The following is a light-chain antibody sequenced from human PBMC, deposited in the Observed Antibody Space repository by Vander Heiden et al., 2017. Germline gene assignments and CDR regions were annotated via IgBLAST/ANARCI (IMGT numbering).Light chain of an antibody. CDR3: QQYGTSPYT. V-gene: IGKV3-20*01. Sequence: EVVLTQSPGTLSLSPGERATRFCRASQYVSSTYLAWYQQAPGQAPRLLSYAASTRATGIPDRFSGSGSGTDFTLTIGRLEPEDFAVYFCQQYGTSPYTFGQGTKLEIK. CDR1: QYVSSTY. CDR2: AAS. J-gene: IGKJ2*01.